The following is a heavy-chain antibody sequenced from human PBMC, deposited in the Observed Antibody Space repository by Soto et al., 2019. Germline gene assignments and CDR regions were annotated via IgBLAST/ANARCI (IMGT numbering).Heavy chain of an antibody. CDR2: ISGNGDNT. J-gene: IGHJ4*02. D-gene: IGHD3-3*01. V-gene: IGHV3-23*01. Sequence: GGTPRLSCAASGFPFSSDAMSWVRQARGTGREWVSSISGNGDNTFYGDSVKGRITISRDNSKNTLYLQMNNLRAEDTAVYYCAIFPGTYDLPYYFDFPGQGTIVTGSS. CDR3: AIFPGTYDLPYYFDF. CDR1: GFPFSSDA.